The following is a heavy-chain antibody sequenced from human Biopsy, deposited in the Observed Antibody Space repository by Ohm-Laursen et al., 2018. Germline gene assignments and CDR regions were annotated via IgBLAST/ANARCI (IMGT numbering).Heavy chain of an antibody. CDR1: GGSMTGYE. D-gene: IGHD1-26*01. V-gene: IGHV4-59*01. J-gene: IGHJ3*02. Sequence: SQTLSLTCSVSGGSMTGYEWSWIRLAPGKGLEWIGFFYYSGGTKYNPSLASRVTFSVDMFKSQFSLKLYSVTAADAAVYYCARVEAGTYDALDIWGQGTLVAVSA. CDR2: FYYSGGT. CDR3: ARVEAGTYDALDI.